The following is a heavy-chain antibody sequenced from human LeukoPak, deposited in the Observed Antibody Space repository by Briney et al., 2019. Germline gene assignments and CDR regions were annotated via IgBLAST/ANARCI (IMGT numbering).Heavy chain of an antibody. V-gene: IGHV3-23*01. CDR3: AKAQGVGYYDSSAY. D-gene: IGHD3-22*01. Sequence: GGSLRLSCAASGFTFSSYATSWVRQAPGKGLEWVSAISGGGAGTVYADSARGRFIISRDNSKNTLYLQMNSLRAEDTAVYYCAKAQGVGYYDSSAYWGQGTLVTVS. CDR2: ISGGGAGT. CDR1: GFTFSSYA. J-gene: IGHJ4*02.